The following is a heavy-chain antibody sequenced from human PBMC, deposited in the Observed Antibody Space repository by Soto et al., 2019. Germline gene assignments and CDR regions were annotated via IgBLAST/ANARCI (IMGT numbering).Heavy chain of an antibody. Sequence: GGSLRLSCAASGFSFTNAWMNWVRQAPGKGLEWVGRIKSKNDGGTTDYPAPVKGRFSISRDDSKNTMYLQMNSLKTEDTAVYYCTTDPSPFQTRINPFDIWGQGTIVTVSS. J-gene: IGHJ3*02. V-gene: IGHV3-15*07. CDR2: IKSKNDGGTT. CDR1: GFSFTNAW. CDR3: TTDPSPFQTRINPFDI.